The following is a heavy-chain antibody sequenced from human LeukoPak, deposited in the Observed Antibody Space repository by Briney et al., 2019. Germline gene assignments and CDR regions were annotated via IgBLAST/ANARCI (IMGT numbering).Heavy chain of an antibody. D-gene: IGHD3-22*01. V-gene: IGHV3-21*01. CDR3: ARDKYYDSSGLDY. CDR2: ISSSSSYI. Sequence: GGSLRLSCAASGFTFSSYSMNWVRQAPGKGLEWVSSISSSSSYIYHADSVKGRLTISRDNAKNSLYLQMNSLRAEDTAVYYCARDKYYDSSGLDYWGQGTLVTVSS. J-gene: IGHJ4*02. CDR1: GFTFSSYS.